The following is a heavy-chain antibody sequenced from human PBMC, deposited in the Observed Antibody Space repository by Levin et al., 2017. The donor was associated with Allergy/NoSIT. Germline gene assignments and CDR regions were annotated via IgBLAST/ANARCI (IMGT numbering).Heavy chain of an antibody. Sequence: PGGSLRLSCAASGFTFSNYYMHWVRQAPGKGLEWVLRVYSDGTITDYADSVKGRFTISRDNARNTLYLQMNSLRAEDTAVYYCARGGCSSTSCLDNWGQGILVTVSS. D-gene: IGHD2-2*01. CDR1: GFTFSNYY. CDR3: ARGGCSSTSCLDN. CDR2: VYSDGTIT. V-gene: IGHV3-74*01. J-gene: IGHJ4*02.